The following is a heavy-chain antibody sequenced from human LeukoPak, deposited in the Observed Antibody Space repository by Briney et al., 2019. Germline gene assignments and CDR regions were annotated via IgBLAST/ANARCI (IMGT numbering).Heavy chain of an antibody. J-gene: IGHJ3*02. CDR2: IYSDGST. V-gene: IGHV3-66*01. D-gene: IGHD1-14*01. CDR3: AKEVFTGSGGAFDI. CDR1: GFTVSDNY. Sequence: GGSLRLSCAASGFTVSDNYMTWVRQAPGKGLEWISIIYSDGSTYYADSVKGRFTSSRDNAKKSVFLQMNSLRVEDTAVYYCAKEVFTGSGGAFDIWGPGTMVTVSS.